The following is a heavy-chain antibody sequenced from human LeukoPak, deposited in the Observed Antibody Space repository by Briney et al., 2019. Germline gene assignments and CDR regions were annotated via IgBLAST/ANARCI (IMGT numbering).Heavy chain of an antibody. V-gene: IGHV3-7*01. J-gene: IGHJ4*02. CDR1: GFTFSSYW. D-gene: IGHD5-12*01. Sequence: PGGSLRLSCAASGFTFSSYWMNWVRQAPGKGLEWVANIKQDGSEKYYVDSVKGRFTISRDNAKNSLFLQINSLRAEDTAVYYCARDGRNGYEDDYWGQGTLVTVSS. CDR3: ARDGRNGYEDDY. CDR2: IKQDGSEK.